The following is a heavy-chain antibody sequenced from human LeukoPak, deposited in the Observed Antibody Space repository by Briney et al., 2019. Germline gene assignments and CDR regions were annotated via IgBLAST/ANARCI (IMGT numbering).Heavy chain of an antibody. CDR3: AREGSGVAGHFDY. Sequence: SVKVSCKASGGTFSSYAISWVRQAPGQGLEWMGGIIPIFGTANYAQKFQGRVTITADESTSTAYMELNSLRAEDTAVYYCAREGSGVAGHFDYWGQGTLVTVSS. D-gene: IGHD6-19*01. V-gene: IGHV1-69*01. CDR1: GGTFSSYA. CDR2: IIPIFGTA. J-gene: IGHJ4*02.